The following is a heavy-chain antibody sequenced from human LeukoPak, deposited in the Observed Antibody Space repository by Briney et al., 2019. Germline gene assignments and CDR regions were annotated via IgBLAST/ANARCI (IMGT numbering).Heavy chain of an antibody. J-gene: IGHJ6*03. CDR1: GGSFSGYY. V-gene: IGHV4-34*01. CDR3: ARLRGGLYYYYYMDV. Sequence: SETLSLTCAVYGGSFSGYYWSWIRQPPGKGLEWIGEINHSGSTNYNPSLKSRVTISVDTSKNQFSLKLSSVTAADTAVYYCARLRGGLYYYYYMDVWGKGTTVTV. D-gene: IGHD3-16*01. CDR2: INHSGST.